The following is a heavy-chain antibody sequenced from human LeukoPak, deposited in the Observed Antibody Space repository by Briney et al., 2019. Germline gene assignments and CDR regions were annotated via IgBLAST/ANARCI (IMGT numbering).Heavy chain of an antibody. Sequence: AASVKVSCKASGGTFSSYAISWVRQAPGQGLEWMGGITPIFGTANYAQKFQGRVTITADETTSTAYMELSSLRSDDTAVYYCARVGGTDDFWSGYYLEYWGQGTLVTVSS. CDR2: ITPIFGTA. CDR1: GGTFSSYA. J-gene: IGHJ4*02. CDR3: ARVGGTDDFWSGYYLEY. V-gene: IGHV1-69*01. D-gene: IGHD3-3*01.